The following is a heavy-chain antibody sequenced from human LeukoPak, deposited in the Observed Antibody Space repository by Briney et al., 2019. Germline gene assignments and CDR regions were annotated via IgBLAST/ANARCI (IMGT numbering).Heavy chain of an antibody. Sequence: GGSLRLSCAASGFTSSSYGMHWVRQAPGKGLEWVAFIRYDGSNKYYADSVKGRFTISRDNSKNTLYLQMNSLRAEDTAVYYCAKDSNFDWLSYWGQGTLVTVSS. CDR2: IRYDGSNK. D-gene: IGHD3-9*01. CDR3: AKDSNFDWLSY. J-gene: IGHJ4*02. V-gene: IGHV3-30*02. CDR1: GFTSSSYG.